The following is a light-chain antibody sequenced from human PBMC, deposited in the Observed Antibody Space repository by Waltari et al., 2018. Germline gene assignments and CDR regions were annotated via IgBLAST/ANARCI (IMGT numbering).Light chain of an antibody. CDR3: QKYGRLPAT. Sequence: EIVLTQSPGTLSLSPGESATLSCRASQSVSRTLAWYQQKPGQAPRLLIYDASIRATGIPDRFSGSGSGTDFSLTISRLEPEDFAVYYCQKYGRLPATFGQGTKVEIK. V-gene: IGKV3-20*01. CDR1: QSVSRT. CDR2: DAS. J-gene: IGKJ1*01.